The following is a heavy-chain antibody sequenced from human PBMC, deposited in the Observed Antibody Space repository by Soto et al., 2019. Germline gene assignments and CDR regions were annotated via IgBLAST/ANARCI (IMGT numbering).Heavy chain of an antibody. CDR2: ISWNSGSI. CDR1: GFTFDDYA. V-gene: IGHV3-9*01. J-gene: IGHJ6*02. CDR3: AKGGVGAGPDYYYGMDV. Sequence: LRLSCAASGFTFDDYAMHWVRQAPGKGLEWVSGISWNSGSIGYADSVKGRFTISRDNAKNSLYLQMNSLRAEDTALYYCAKGGVGAGPDYYYGMDVWGQGTTVTVSS. D-gene: IGHD1-26*01.